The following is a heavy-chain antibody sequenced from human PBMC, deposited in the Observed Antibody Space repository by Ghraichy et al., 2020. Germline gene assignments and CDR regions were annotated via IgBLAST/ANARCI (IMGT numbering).Heavy chain of an antibody. J-gene: IGHJ4*02. CDR1: GFTFSSYA. V-gene: IGHV3-23*01. D-gene: IGHD3-3*01. CDR3: AKADDFWSRLFDY. CDR2: ISGSGGST. Sequence: GGSLRLSCAASGFTFSSYAMSWVRQAPGKGLEWISAISGSGGSTYYADSVKGRFTISRDNSKNTLYLQMNSLRAEDTAVYYCAKADDFWSRLFDYWGQGTLVTVSS.